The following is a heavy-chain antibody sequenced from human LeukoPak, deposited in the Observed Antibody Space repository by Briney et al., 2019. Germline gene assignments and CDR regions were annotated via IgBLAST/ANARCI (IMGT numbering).Heavy chain of an antibody. CDR3: ARSYGDYAGINWFDP. CDR1: GFTVSSNY. CDR2: IYSGGST. J-gene: IGHJ5*02. Sequence: PGGSLRLSCAASGFTVSSNYMSWVRQAPGKGLEWVSVIYSGGSTYYADSVKGRFTISRDNSKNTLYLQMNSLRAEDTAVYYCARSYGDYAGINWFDPWGQGTLVTVFS. V-gene: IGHV3-53*01. D-gene: IGHD4-17*01.